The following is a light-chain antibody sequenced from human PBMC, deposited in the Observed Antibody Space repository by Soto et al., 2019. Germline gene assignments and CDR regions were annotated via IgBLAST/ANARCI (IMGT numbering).Light chain of an antibody. J-gene: IGKJ5*01. Sequence: EIVMTQSPGTLSVSPGERVTLSCRASQSVGNNLAWHQQKPGQAPRLLIYGASTRATGFPARFSGSGSGTEFTLTNSSLQSEDFAVYYCQQYNGWPITFGQGTRLEIK. CDR1: QSVGNN. CDR2: GAS. V-gene: IGKV3-15*01. CDR3: QQYNGWPIT.